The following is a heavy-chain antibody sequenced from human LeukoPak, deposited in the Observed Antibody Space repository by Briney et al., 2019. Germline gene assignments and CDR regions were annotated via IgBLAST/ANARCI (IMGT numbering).Heavy chain of an antibody. V-gene: IGHV4-59*08. CDR2: IYYSGST. CDR3: ARRSDYVWGSYRYYFDY. D-gene: IGHD3-16*02. Sequence: SETLTLTCTVSGGSISSYYWSWIRQPPGKGPEWIGYIYYSGSTNYNPSLRSRVTISVDTSKNQCSLKLSSVTAAETDVYYCARRSDYVWGSYRYYFDYWGQRTLVTVSS. CDR1: GGSISSYY. J-gene: IGHJ4*02.